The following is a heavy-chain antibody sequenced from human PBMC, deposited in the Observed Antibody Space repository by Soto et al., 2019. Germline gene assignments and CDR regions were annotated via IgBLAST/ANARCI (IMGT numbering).Heavy chain of an antibody. D-gene: IGHD5-18*01. CDR3: AKASLRYTAMVSSSSWMDHYPGIDV. CDR2: IYYSGST. J-gene: IGHJ6*02. V-gene: IGHV4-59*01. CDR1: GGSIRSYY. Sequence: SETLSLTCTVSGGSIRSYYWSWIRQPPGKGLEWIGYIYYSGSTNYNPSLKSRVTISVDTSKNQFSLKLSSVTAADTAVYYCAKASLRYTAMVSSSSWMDHYPGIDVWGHATPVTVS.